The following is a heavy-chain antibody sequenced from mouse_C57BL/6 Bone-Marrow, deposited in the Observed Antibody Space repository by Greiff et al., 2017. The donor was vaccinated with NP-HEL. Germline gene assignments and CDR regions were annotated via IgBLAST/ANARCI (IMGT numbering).Heavy chain of an antibody. Sequence: EVMLVESGGGLVQPKGSLKLSCAASGFSFNTYAMNWVRQAPGKGLEWVARIRSKSNNYATYYADSVKDRFTISRDDSESMLYLQMNNLITEDTAMYYCVRLLFAYWGQGTLVTVSA. V-gene: IGHV10-1*01. CDR2: IRSKSNNYAT. D-gene: IGHD1-1*01. CDR1: GFSFNTYA. CDR3: VRLLFAY. J-gene: IGHJ3*01.